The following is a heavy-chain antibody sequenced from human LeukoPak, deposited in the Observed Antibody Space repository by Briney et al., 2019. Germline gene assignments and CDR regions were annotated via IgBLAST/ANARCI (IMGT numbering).Heavy chain of an antibody. CDR2: TSSDGSLE. Sequence: GGSLRLSCEGPGFNFSNYATNWVRQPPGRGMEWVSVTSSDGSLEFYVDSVNGRFSISRDNSKNTLYLQMNRLRAEDTAIYYCVKDIWFGDGFDSWGRGTLVTVSS. D-gene: IGHD3-10*01. CDR3: VKDIWFGDGFDS. V-gene: IGHV3-30*18. J-gene: IGHJ4*02. CDR1: GFNFSNYA.